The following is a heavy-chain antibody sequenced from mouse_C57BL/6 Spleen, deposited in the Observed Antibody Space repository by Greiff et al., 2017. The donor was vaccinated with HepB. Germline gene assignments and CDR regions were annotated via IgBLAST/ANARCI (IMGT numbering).Heavy chain of an antibody. V-gene: IGHV5-17*01. CDR3: ARGYSNYAMDY. CDR1: GFTFSDYG. D-gene: IGHD2-5*01. J-gene: IGHJ4*01. Sequence: EVMLVESGGGLVKPGGSLKLSCAASGFTFSDYGMHWVRQAPEKGLEWVAYISSGSSTIYYADTVKGRFTISRDNAKNTLFLQMTSLRSEDTAMYYCARGYSNYAMDYWGQRTSVTVSS. CDR2: ISSGSSTI.